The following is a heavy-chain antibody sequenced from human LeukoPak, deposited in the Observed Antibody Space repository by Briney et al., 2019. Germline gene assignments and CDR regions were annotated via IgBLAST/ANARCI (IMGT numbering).Heavy chain of an antibody. Sequence: SETLSLTCAVYGGSFSGYYWSLIRQPPGKGLEWIGEINHSGSTNYNPSLKSRVTISVDTSKNQFSLKLSSVTAADTAVYYCARLIRYCSSTSCYLPYYYYGMDVWGQGTTVTVSS. V-gene: IGHV4-34*01. D-gene: IGHD2-2*01. CDR2: INHSGST. J-gene: IGHJ6*02. CDR3: ARLIRYCSSTSCYLPYYYYGMDV. CDR1: GGSFSGYY.